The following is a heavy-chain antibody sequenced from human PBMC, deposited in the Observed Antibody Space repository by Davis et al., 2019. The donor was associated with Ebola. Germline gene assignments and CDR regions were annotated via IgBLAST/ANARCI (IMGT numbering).Heavy chain of an antibody. CDR3: ARDRGYCSSTSCYVMMYNWFDP. D-gene: IGHD2-2*01. CDR2: INSDGSST. J-gene: IGHJ5*02. Sequence: GESLKISCAASGFTFSSYWMHWVRQAPGKGLVWVSRINSDGSSTSYADSVKGRFTISRDNAKNTLYLQMNSLRAEDTAVYYCARDRGYCSSTSCYVMMYNWFDPWGQGTLVTVSS. CDR1: GFTFSSYW. V-gene: IGHV3-74*01.